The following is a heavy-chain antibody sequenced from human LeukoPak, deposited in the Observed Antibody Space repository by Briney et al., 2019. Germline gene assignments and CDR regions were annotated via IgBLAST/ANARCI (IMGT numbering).Heavy chain of an antibody. CDR2: ISSSSSYI. CDR1: GFTFSSYS. V-gene: IGHV3-21*01. J-gene: IGHJ6*03. Sequence: GGSLRLSCAASGFTFSSYSMNWVRQAPGKELEWVSSISSSSSYIYYADSVKGRFTISRDNAKNSLYLQMNSLRAEDTAVYYCARDDEGAQLAFYYYYYYMDVWGKGTTVTVSS. D-gene: IGHD6-13*01. CDR3: ARDDEGAQLAFYYYYYYMDV.